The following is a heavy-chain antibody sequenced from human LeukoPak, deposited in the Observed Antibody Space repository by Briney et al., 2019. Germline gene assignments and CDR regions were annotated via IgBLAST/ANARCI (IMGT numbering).Heavy chain of an antibody. CDR3: AKVIIGNDFWSGYYPPYPGVYYYYGMDV. Sequence: GGSLRLSCAASGFTFSSYAMSWVRQAPGKGLEWVSAISGSGGSTYYADSEKGRFTISRDNSKNTLYLQMNSLRAEDTAVYYCAKVIIGNDFWSGYYPPYPGVYYYYGMDVWGQGTTVTVSS. D-gene: IGHD3-3*01. CDR2: ISGSGGST. V-gene: IGHV3-23*01. CDR1: GFTFSSYA. J-gene: IGHJ6*02.